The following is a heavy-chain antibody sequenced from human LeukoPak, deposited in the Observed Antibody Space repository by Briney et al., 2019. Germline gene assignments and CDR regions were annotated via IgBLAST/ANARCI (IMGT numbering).Heavy chain of an antibody. CDR2: INHSGST. D-gene: IGHD3-10*01. Sequence: SETLSLTCAVYGGCFSGYYWSWIRQPPGKGLEWIGEINHSGSTNYNPSLKSRVTISVDTSKNQFSLKLSSVTAADTAVYYCARGGYYGSGSYFNSPLSYYYMDVWGKGTTVTVSS. CDR1: GGCFSGYY. V-gene: IGHV4-34*01. J-gene: IGHJ6*03. CDR3: ARGGYYGSGSYFNSPLSYYYMDV.